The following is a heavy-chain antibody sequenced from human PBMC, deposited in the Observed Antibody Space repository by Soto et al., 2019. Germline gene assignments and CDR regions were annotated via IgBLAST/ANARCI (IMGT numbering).Heavy chain of an antibody. CDR3: AKDSWAIFGVPAGEYYAMDV. CDR1: GFSFAGYA. Sequence: EVQLWESGGGFVQPGGSLRLSCAATGFSFAGYALTWVRQAPGKGLEWLSAVSGGGASTYYADSVRGRFSISRDVSGNMIYLQMNDLRVEDAAEYFCAKDSWAIFGVPAGEYYAMDVWGQGTTVTVSS. J-gene: IGHJ6*02. V-gene: IGHV3-23*01. CDR2: VSGGGAST. D-gene: IGHD3-3*01.